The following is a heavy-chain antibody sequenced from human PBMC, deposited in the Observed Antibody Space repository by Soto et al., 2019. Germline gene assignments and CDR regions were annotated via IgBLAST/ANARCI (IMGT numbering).Heavy chain of an antibody. CDR3: AKEKVQWRGEPIDS. CDR1: GFTFGTYA. CDR2: ISGSGGST. Sequence: EVQLLESGGGLVQPGGSLTLSCAASGFTFGTYALSWVRQAPGKGLEWVSDISGSGGSTFYADSVKGRFTISRDNSKNTLYLQMNSLRAEDTAVYYCAKEKVQWRGEPIDSWGQGTLVTVSS. J-gene: IGHJ4*02. V-gene: IGHV3-23*01. D-gene: IGHD6-19*01.